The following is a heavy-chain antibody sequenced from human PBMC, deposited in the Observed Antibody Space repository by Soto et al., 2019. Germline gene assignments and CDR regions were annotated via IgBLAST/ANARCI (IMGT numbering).Heavy chain of an antibody. CDR1: ECAFLGGG. CDR3: AKAFDILTGYYYMDV. CDR2: ISYDGSNK. D-gene: IGHD3-9*01. Sequence: PGGSLRLSCAAGECAFLGGGRHWVRQAPGKGLEWVAVISYDGSNKYYADSVKGRFTISRDNSKNTLYLQMNSLRAEDTAVYYCAKAFDILTGYYYMDVWGKGTTVTVSS. J-gene: IGHJ6*03. V-gene: IGHV3-30*18.